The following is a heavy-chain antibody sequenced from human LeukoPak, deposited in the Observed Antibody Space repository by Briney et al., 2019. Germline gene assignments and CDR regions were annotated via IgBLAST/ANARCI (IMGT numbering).Heavy chain of an antibody. CDR2: ISWNSGSI. CDR1: GFTFDDYA. J-gene: IGHJ5*02. V-gene: IGHV3-9*01. Sequence: GRSLRLSCAASGFTFDDYAMHWVRQAPGKGLEWVSGISWNSGSIGYADSEKGRFTISRDNAKNSLYLQMNSLRAEDTALYYCAKGNVGVPAAIDWFDPWGQGTLVTVSS. D-gene: IGHD2-2*01. CDR3: AKGNVGVPAAIDWFDP.